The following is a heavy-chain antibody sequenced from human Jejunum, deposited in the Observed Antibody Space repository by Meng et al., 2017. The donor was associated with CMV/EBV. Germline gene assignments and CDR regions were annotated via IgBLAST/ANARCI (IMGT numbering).Heavy chain of an antibody. Sequence: DSVSSSYWHWIRQSPGKGLEWISYIYYTVTSNYNPSLKSRATLSVDTSKNQISLRLTSVTAADTAVYYCARGRYCSSTSCFPFEHWGQGALGTVSS. CDR1: DSVSSSY. V-gene: IGHV4-59*02. D-gene: IGHD2-2*01. CDR2: IYYTVTS. J-gene: IGHJ4*02. CDR3: ARGRYCSSTSCFPFEH.